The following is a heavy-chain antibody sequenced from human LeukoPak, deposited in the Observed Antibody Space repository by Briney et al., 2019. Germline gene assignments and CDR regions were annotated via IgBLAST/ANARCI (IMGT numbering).Heavy chain of an antibody. CDR2: IYPNGGSP. V-gene: IGHV1-46*01. J-gene: IGHJ3*01. CDR3: SRVSGLFFDT. D-gene: IGHD2-21*01. CDR1: GYTFTDYF. Sequence: ASVKVSCKASGYTFTDYFIHWVRQAPGQGLEWMGVIYPNGGSPTYSQRFQGRVTMTSDMSTSTVYMELSSLRSEDTAVYYCSRVSGLFFDTWGQGTMVTVSS.